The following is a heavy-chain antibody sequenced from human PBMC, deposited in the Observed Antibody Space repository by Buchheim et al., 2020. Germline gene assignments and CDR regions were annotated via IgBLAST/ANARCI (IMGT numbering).Heavy chain of an antibody. V-gene: IGHV4-34*01. CDR3: ARSGTYYDFWSGYGKGVDYYYYGMDV. CDR2: INHSGST. CDR1: GRSFSGYY. J-gene: IGHJ6*02. D-gene: IGHD3-3*01. Sequence: QVQLQQWGAGLLKPSETLSLTCAVYGRSFSGYYWSWIRQPPGKGLEWIGEINHSGSTNYNPSLKSRVTISVDTSKNQFSLKLSSVTAADTAVYYCARSGTYYDFWSGYGKGVDYYYYGMDVWGQGTT.